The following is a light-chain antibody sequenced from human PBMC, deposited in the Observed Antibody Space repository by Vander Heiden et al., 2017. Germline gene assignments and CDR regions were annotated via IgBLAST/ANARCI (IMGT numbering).Light chain of an antibody. CDR2: DAS. CDR1: QSVNIF. Sequence: IRGTHSPSTQSLSPGERATLSCRASQSVNIFLAWYQQKPGQAPRLLIYDASKRVTGIPARFSGSGSGTDFTLTISSLEPEDFAIYYCQQRGNWPPFTFGPGTKVDVK. CDR3: QQRGNWPPFT. V-gene: IGKV3-11*01. J-gene: IGKJ3*01.